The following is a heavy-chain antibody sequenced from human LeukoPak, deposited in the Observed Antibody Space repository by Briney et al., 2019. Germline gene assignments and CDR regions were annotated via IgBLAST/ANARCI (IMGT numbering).Heavy chain of an antibody. CDR3: AKIQGYCSSTSCYAMWFDY. CDR1: GFTFSSYA. V-gene: IGHV3-23*01. J-gene: IGHJ4*02. D-gene: IGHD2-2*01. Sequence: SGGSLRLPCAASGFTFSSYAMSWVRQAPGKGLEWVSAISGSGGSTYYADSVKGRLTVSRDNSKNTLYLQMNSLRAEDTAVYYCAKIQGYCSSTSCYAMWFDYWGQGTLVTVSS. CDR2: ISGSGGST.